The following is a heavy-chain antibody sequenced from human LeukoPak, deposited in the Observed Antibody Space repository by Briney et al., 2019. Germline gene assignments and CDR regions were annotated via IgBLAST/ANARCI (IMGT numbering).Heavy chain of an antibody. CDR2: IYSGGST. J-gene: IGHJ3*02. CDR3: AEGYGSGSYYNVDRPKDAFDI. D-gene: IGHD3-10*01. V-gene: IGHV3-53*01. Sequence: GGSLRLSCAASGFTVSSNYMSWVRQAPGKGLEWVSVIYSGGSTYYADSVKGRFTISRDNSKNTLYLQMNSLRAEDTAVYYCAEGYGSGSYYNVDRPKDAFDIWGQGTMVTVSS. CDR1: GFTVSSNY.